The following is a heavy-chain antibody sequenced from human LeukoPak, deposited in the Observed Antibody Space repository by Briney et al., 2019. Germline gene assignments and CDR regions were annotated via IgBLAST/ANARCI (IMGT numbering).Heavy chain of an antibody. V-gene: IGHV3-21*01. Sequence: GGSQRLSCAASGFTFSSYGMHWVRQAPGKGLEWVSSISSSSSYIYYADSVKGRFTISRDNAKNSLYLQMNSLRAEDTAVYYCARDLLVRGNLWCQQTLIAVSS. CDR1: GFTFSSYG. J-gene: IGHJ4*02. CDR3: ARDLLVRGNL. CDR2: ISSSSSYI. D-gene: IGHD3-10*01.